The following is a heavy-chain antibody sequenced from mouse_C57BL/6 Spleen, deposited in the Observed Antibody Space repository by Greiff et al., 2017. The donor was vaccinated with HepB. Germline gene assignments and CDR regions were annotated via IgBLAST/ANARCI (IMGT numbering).Heavy chain of an antibody. Sequence: VKLQQPGAELVRPGSSVKLSCKASGYTFTSYWMDWVKQRPGQGLEWIGNIYPSDSETHYNQKFKDKATLTVDKSSSTAYMQLSSLTSEDSAVYYCARRYSNPYYFDYWGQGTTLTVSS. CDR3: ARRYSNPYYFDY. V-gene: IGHV1-61*01. CDR2: IYPSDSET. J-gene: IGHJ2*01. D-gene: IGHD2-5*01. CDR1: GYTFTSYW.